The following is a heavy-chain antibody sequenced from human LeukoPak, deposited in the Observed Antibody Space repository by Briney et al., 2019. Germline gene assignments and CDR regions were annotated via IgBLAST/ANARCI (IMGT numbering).Heavy chain of an antibody. CDR2: INPNSGGT. CDR3: ARDGEDYYYYYYMDV. CDR1: GYTFTGYY. Sequence: ASVKVSCKASGYTFTGYYMHWVRQAPGQGLEWMGWINPNSGGTNYAQKFQGRVTMTRDTSISTAYMELSRLRSDDTAVYYCARDGEDYYYYYYMDVWGKGTTVTVSS. V-gene: IGHV1-2*02. J-gene: IGHJ6*03. D-gene: IGHD3-10*01.